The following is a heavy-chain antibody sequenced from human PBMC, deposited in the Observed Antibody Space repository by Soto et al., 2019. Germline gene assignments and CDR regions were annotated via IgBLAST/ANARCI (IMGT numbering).Heavy chain of an antibody. V-gene: IGHV3-13*01. CDR3: AREGRSSTWYDWYFDL. CDR1: GFTFSSSD. Sequence: EEQLVESGGGLVQPGGSLRLSCAASGFTFSSSDMHWVRQVTGEGLEWVSAIGAGGDTYYPDSVKGRFTISRENAKNSLYLQMNSLRDEDTAVYFCAREGRSSTWYDWYFDLWGRGTLATVSS. D-gene: IGHD6-13*01. CDR2: IGAGGDT. J-gene: IGHJ2*01.